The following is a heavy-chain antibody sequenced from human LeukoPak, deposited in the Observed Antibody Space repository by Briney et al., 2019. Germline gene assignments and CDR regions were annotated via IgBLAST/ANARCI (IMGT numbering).Heavy chain of an antibody. CDR1: GFTFSSYG. J-gene: IGHJ4*02. CDR3: ARHQFDSYFDY. Sequence: GRSLRLSCAASGFTFSSYGMHWVRQAPGKGLEWVAVIWYDGSNKYYADSVKGRFTISRDNPKNTLYLQMNSLRAEDTAVYYCARHQFDSYFDYWGQGTLVTVSS. V-gene: IGHV3-33*01. CDR2: IWYDGSNK. D-gene: IGHD3-9*01.